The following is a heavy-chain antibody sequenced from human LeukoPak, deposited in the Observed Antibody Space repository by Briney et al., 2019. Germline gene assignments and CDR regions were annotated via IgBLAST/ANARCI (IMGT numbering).Heavy chain of an antibody. CDR1: GYTFTGYY. Sequence: SVKVSCKASGYTFTGYYMHWVRQAPGQGLEWMGGIIPIFGTANYAQKFQGRVTITADESTSTAYMELRSLRSDDTAVYYCARVTQTDYDFDYWGQGTLVTVSS. V-gene: IGHV1-69*13. CDR3: ARVTQTDYDFDY. J-gene: IGHJ4*02. D-gene: IGHD4-17*01. CDR2: IIPIFGTA.